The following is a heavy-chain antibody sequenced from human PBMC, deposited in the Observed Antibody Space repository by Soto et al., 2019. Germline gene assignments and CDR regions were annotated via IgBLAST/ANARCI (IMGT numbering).Heavy chain of an antibody. CDR3: ARRKERSGPHYFDS. CDR1: GYTFITYD. J-gene: IGHJ4*02. V-gene: IGHV1-8*01. Sequence: QVQLVQSGAEVKKPRASVKVSCKASGYTFITYDINWVRQAPGQGLEWMGWMNPYNGNAGYAQKFQGRVTMTRNTSISTAYMELTSLKSNDTAVYFCARRKERSGPHYFDSWGQGTLVTVSS. CDR2: MNPYNGNA. D-gene: IGHD1-1*01.